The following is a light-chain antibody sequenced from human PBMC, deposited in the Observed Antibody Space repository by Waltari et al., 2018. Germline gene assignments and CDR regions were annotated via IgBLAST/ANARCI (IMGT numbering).Light chain of an antibody. V-gene: IGLV2-14*03. J-gene: IGLJ1*01. CDR1: SSDVGGYDY. CDR3: SSYTSTSTLV. Sequence: QSALTQPASVSGSPGQSITISCTGTSSDVGGYDYVSWYQHPPGQAPQLLIFDVSYRPSGVSPRFPGSKSGNTASLTISGLQAEDEADYSCSSYTSTSTLVFGSGTKVTVL. CDR2: DVS.